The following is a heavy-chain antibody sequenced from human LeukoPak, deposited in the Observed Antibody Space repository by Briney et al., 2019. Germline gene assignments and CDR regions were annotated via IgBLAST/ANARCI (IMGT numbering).Heavy chain of an antibody. CDR3: AAGITGRTIDY. J-gene: IGHJ4*02. Sequence: SQTLSLTCAVSGGSISSGGYSWSWIRQPPGKGLEWIGYIYHSGSTYYNPSLKSRVTISVDRSKNQFSLKLSSVTAADTAVYYCAAGITGRTIDYWGQGTLVTVSS. V-gene: IGHV4-30-2*01. CDR2: IYHSGST. CDR1: GGSISSGGYS. D-gene: IGHD1-20*01.